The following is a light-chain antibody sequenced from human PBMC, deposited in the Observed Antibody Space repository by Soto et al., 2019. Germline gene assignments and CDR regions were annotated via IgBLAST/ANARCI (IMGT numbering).Light chain of an antibody. Sequence: EILLTQSPATLSLSPGERATLSCRASQSVTNYLAWYQHKPGQAPRLLIYDASNRATGIPARFSGSGSGTDFTITISSIENEDFEVYYCQQRSSWPITFGPGTRLEIK. V-gene: IGKV3-11*01. CDR3: QQRSSWPIT. CDR2: DAS. CDR1: QSVTNY. J-gene: IGKJ5*01.